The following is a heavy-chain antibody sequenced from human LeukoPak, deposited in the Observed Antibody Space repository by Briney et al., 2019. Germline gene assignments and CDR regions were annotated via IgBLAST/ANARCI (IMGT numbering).Heavy chain of an antibody. J-gene: IGHJ5*01. Sequence: PGRSLRLSCAASGFTFSDYNMHWVRQAPGKGLEWVTVISYDGSNKYYADSVKGRFTISRDNAKNSLYLQMNSLRVEDTAIYYCARYFYDSYTSSFRFDSWGQGTLVTVSS. CDR3: ARYFYDSYTSSFRFDS. D-gene: IGHD3-16*01. V-gene: IGHV3-30*03. CDR2: ISYDGSNK. CDR1: GFTFSDYN.